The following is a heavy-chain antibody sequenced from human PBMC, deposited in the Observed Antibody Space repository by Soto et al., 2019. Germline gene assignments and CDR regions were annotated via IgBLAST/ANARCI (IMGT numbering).Heavy chain of an antibody. V-gene: IGHV2-5*02. CDR1: GFSLTTSGVG. CDR3: AHRVLRTVFGLVTTTAIYFDF. CDR2: IYWDDDK. D-gene: IGHD3-3*01. Sequence: QITLNESGPPQVNPRQTLTLTCTFSGFSLTTSGVGVGWIRQSPGKAPEWLALIYWDDDKRYSPSLKSRLTNTKDTSKNQVVLTIADLDPADTATYYCAHRVLRTVFGLVTTTAIYFDFWGQGTPVAVSS. J-gene: IGHJ4*02.